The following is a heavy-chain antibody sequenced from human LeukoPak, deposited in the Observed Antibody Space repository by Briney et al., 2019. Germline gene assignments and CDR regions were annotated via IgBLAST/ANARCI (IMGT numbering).Heavy chain of an antibody. CDR1: GFTFSTYT. V-gene: IGHV3-21*01. D-gene: IGHD1-14*01. J-gene: IGHJ5*02. CDR3: ARGGIKSGTSPGTQSGWFDP. CDR2: INTASNYI. Sequence: GGSLRLSCAASGFTFSTYTMNWVRQAPGKGLEWVSSINTASNYIYYADSVKGRFTISRDNARNSLFLQMNSLRVDDTAIYYCARGGIKSGTSPGTQSGWFDPWGQGTLVIVSS.